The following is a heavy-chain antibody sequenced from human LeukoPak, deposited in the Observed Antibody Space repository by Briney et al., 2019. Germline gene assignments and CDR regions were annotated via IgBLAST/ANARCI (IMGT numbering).Heavy chain of an antibody. D-gene: IGHD6-19*01. J-gene: IGHJ4*02. CDR2: ITGSGDDT. V-gene: IGHV3-23*01. CDR1: GFTFNSYA. CDR3: AKGSRSSRPYYFDF. Sequence: GGSLRLSCAASGFTFNSYAMSWVRQAPGKVLEWVSAITGSGDDTYHADSVKGRFTISRDNSKNTLYLQMNSLRVDDTAMYYCAKGSRSSRPYYFDFWGQGTLVTVSS.